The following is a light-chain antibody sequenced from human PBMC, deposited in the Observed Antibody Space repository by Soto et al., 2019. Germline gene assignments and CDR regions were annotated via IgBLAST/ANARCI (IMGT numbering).Light chain of an antibody. V-gene: IGLV2-23*02. CDR3: CSYAGTTTWV. CDR1: SSDVGAYTS. Sequence: QSALTQPASVSGSPGQSITISCTGTSSDVGAYTSVSWYRQHPGKAPKLMIYEVSKRPSGVSSRFSASKSGNTASLTISGVQAEDEADYYCCSYAGTTTWVFGGGTKLTVL. CDR2: EVS. J-gene: IGLJ2*01.